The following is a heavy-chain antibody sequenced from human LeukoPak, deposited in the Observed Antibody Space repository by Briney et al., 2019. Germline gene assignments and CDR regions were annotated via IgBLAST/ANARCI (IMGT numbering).Heavy chain of an antibody. CDR2: IYYSGST. CDR1: GGSISSYY. CDR3: ARQVTGGFDY. D-gene: IGHD5-18*01. V-gene: IGHV4-59*01. Sequence: LETLSLTCTVSGGSISSYYWSWIRQPPGKGLEWIGYIYYSGSTNYNPSLKSRVTISVDTSKNQFSLKLSSVTAADTAVYYCARQVTGGFDYWGQGTLVTVSS. J-gene: IGHJ4*02.